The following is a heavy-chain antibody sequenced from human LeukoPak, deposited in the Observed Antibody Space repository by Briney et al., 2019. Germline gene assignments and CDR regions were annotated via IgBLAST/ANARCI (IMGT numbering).Heavy chain of an antibody. CDR3: ARVYRYYYMDV. J-gene: IGHJ6*03. D-gene: IGHD2-2*02. V-gene: IGHV4-39*07. CDR1: GGSISSSSYY. Sequence: SETLSLTCTVSGGSISSSSYYWGWIRQPPGKGLEWIGSIYYSGSTYYNPSLKSRVTISVDTSKNQFSLKLSSVTAADTVVYYCARVYRYYYMDVWGKGTTVTISS. CDR2: IYYSGST.